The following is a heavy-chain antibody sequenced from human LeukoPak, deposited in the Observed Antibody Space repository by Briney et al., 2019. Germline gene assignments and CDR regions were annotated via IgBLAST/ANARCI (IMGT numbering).Heavy chain of an antibody. CDR1: GFTFDDYA. Sequence: GRSLRLSCAASGFTFDDYALHWVRQSPGKGLEWVSGISWNSGSIGYADSVKGRFTISRDNAKNSLYLQMNSLRAEDMAFYYCAKDRIRYCSSTSYNDAFDIWGQGTMVTVSS. V-gene: IGHV3-9*03. D-gene: IGHD2-2*01. CDR3: AKDRIRYCSSTSYNDAFDI. CDR2: ISWNSGSI. J-gene: IGHJ3*02.